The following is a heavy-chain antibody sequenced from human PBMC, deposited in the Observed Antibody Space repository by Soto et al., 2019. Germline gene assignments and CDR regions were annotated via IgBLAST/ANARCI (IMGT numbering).Heavy chain of an antibody. Sequence: GGSLRLSCAASGFTFSSYAMSWVRQAPGKGLEWVSAISGSGGSTYYADSVKGRFTISRDNSKNTLYLQMNSLRAEDTAVYYFAKDVGYCSSTSCYPDLYYFDYWGQGTLVTVSS. CDR1: GFTFSSYA. J-gene: IGHJ4*02. CDR3: AKDVGYCSSTSCYPDLYYFDY. CDR2: ISGSGGST. D-gene: IGHD2-2*01. V-gene: IGHV3-23*01.